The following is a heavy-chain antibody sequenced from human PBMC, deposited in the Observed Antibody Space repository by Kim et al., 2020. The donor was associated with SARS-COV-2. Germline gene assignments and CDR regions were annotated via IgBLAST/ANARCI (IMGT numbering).Heavy chain of an antibody. D-gene: IGHD1-26*01. CDR2: IYYSGST. CDR3: AIMTIRGASYYFDY. V-gene: IGHV4-39*01. J-gene: IGHJ4*01. Sequence: SETLSLTCTGSGGSISSSSYYWGWICQPPGKGLEWIGSIYYSGSTYYNPSLKSRVTISVDTSKNQFLLKLRPVTAEDTAVYYCAIMTIRGASYYFDYWG. CDR1: GGSISSSSYY.